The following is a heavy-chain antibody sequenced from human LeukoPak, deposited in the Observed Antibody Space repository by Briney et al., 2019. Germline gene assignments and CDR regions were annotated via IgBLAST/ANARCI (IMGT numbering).Heavy chain of an antibody. J-gene: IGHJ6*03. V-gene: IGHV3-23*01. CDR3: AKDTTAWWYHRAYMNV. D-gene: IGHD2-15*01. Sequence: PGGSLRLSCAASGFSLSTYALSWVRQAPGGGLEWVAAISGSGDKTYHADSVKGRFTISKDNSENRLSLQMDSLRAEDTAVYFCAKDTTAWWYHRAYMNVWGKGTTVTVS. CDR1: GFSLSTYA. CDR2: ISGSGDKT.